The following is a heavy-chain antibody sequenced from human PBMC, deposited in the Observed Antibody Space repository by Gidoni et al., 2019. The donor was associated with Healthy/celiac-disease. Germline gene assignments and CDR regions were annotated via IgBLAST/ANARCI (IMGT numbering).Heavy chain of an antibody. CDR3: ARTSRGRYCSSTSCPGLYYYYGMDV. CDR1: GGTFSSYT. V-gene: IGHV1-69*02. CDR2: IVPILGIA. D-gene: IGHD2-2*01. J-gene: IGHJ6*02. Sequence: QVQLVQSGAEVKKPGSSVKVSCKPSGGTFSSYTISWVRQAPGQGLEWMGRIVPILGIANYAQKFQGRVTITADKSTSTAYMELSSLRSEDTAVYYCARTSRGRYCSSTSCPGLYYYYGMDVWGQGTTVTVSS.